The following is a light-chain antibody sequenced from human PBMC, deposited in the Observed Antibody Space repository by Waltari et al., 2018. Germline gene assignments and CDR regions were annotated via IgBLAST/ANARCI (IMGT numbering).Light chain of an antibody. CDR1: SSNIGAGYN. V-gene: IGLV1-40*01. Sequence: SVLTQPPSVSGAPGQRVTISGTGSSSNIGAGYNVPWYQQLPGTAPQLLIYANTKRPSGVPDRFSGTKSGNTASLTISGLQAEDEADYYCCSYAGSDTYVFGTGTEVTVL. J-gene: IGLJ1*01. CDR2: ANT. CDR3: CSYAGSDTYV.